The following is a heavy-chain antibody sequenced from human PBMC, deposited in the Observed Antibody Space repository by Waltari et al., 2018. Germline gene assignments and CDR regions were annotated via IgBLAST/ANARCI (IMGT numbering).Heavy chain of an antibody. J-gene: IGHJ4*02. CDR3: ASLDTREYLGRIFER. Sequence: DVQLVESGGGLVKLGGSLRLSCAAYGFPFSAYIMTWVRQVPGKGLEWVSSISGNGYYKFYADTVKGRFTISRDNAKNSFYLQMDSLGSEDTAVYFCASLDTREYLGRIFERWGQGTLVTVSS. V-gene: IGHV3-21*01. CDR1: GFPFSAYI. CDR2: ISGNGYYK. D-gene: IGHD3-3*01.